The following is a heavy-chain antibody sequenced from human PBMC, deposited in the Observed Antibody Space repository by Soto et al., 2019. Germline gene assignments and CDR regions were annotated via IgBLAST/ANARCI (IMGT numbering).Heavy chain of an antibody. J-gene: IGHJ5*02. D-gene: IGHD3-22*01. Sequence: PGESLKISCKGSGYSFTSYWIGWVRQMPGKGLEWMGTIYPGDSDTRYSPSLQGQVTISADKSISTAYLQWSSLKASDTAMYYCARQHYYDSSGYYGWFDPWGQGTLVTVSS. V-gene: IGHV5-51*01. CDR1: GYSFTSYW. CDR2: IYPGDSDT. CDR3: ARQHYYDSSGYYGWFDP.